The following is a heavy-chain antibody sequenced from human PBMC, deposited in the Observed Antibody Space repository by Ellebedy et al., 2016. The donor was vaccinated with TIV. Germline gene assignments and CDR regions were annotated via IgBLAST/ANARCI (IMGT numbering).Heavy chain of an antibody. CDR1: GHTFRGYY. Sequence: ASVKVSCKASGHTFRGYYIHWVRQAPGQGLEWMGWINPNSGGTNHAQKFQGRLTLTTETSINTAYMELNRLRSDDTAMYYCARDKVVGANRGYQFYGMDVWGQGTTVTVSS. J-gene: IGHJ6*02. V-gene: IGHV1-2*02. CDR3: ARDKVVGANRGYQFYGMDV. D-gene: IGHD1-26*01. CDR2: INPNSGGT.